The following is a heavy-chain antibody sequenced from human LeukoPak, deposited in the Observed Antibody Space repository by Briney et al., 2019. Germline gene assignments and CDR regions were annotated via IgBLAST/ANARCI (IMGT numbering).Heavy chain of an antibody. J-gene: IGHJ4*02. V-gene: IGHV3-23*01. CDR3: AKPHIDSYCYDSSGYFDY. Sequence: GGSLRLSCAASGFTFSSYAMSWVRQAPGKGLEWVSAISGSGGSTYYADSVKGRFTISRDNSKNTLYLQMNSLRAEDTAVYYCAKPHIDSYCYDSSGYFDYWGQGTLVTVSS. CDR2: ISGSGGST. D-gene: IGHD3-22*01. CDR1: GFTFSSYA.